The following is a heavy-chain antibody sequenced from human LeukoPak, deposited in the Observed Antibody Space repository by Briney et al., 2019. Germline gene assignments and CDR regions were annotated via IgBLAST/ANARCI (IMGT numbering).Heavy chain of an antibody. D-gene: IGHD6-13*01. CDR2: IYYSGNT. V-gene: IGHV4-39*07. J-gene: IGHJ4*02. CDR3: ARVGQLAFDY. CDR1: GGSLSYSTYY. Sequence: PSETLSLTCTVSGGSLSYSTYYWGWIRQPPGKGLDWIGSIYYSGNTYYNPSLKSRVTISVDTSKNQFSLKLNSVTAADTAVYYCARVGQLAFDYWGQGTLVTVSS.